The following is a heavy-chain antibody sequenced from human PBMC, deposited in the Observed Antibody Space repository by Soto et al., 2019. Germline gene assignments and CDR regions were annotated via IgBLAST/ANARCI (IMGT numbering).Heavy chain of an antibody. D-gene: IGHD6-6*01. CDR1: GFTFSDYY. CDR2: ISSSGSTI. Sequence: GGSLRLSCAASGFTFSDYYMSWIRQAPGKGLEWVSYISSSGSTIYYADSVKGRFTISRDNAKNSLYLQMNSLRAEDTAVYYCARDWLLLDSSSSYDYWGQGTLVTVSS. V-gene: IGHV3-11*01. CDR3: ARDWLLLDSSSSYDY. J-gene: IGHJ4*02.